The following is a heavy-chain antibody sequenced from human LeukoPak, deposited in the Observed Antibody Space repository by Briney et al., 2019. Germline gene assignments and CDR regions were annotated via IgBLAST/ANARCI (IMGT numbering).Heavy chain of an antibody. CDR2: IYSTGST. Sequence: SETLSLTCTVSGGSISSSSYYWTWIRQSPGKGLEWIGYIYSTGSTNYNPSLKSRVTISVDTSKNQFSLKLSSVTAADTAVYYCARQGKYSSGWYPYYYYYMDVWGKGTTVTISS. CDR1: GGSISSSSYY. CDR3: ARQGKYSSGWYPYYYYYMDV. D-gene: IGHD6-19*01. V-gene: IGHV4-61*05. J-gene: IGHJ6*03.